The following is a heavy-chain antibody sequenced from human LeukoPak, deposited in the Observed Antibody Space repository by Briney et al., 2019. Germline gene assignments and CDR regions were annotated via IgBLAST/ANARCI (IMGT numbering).Heavy chain of an antibody. V-gene: IGHV5-51*01. J-gene: IGHJ4*02. CDR2: IYPGDSDT. Sequence: KVSCKASGYTFTSYWIGWVRQMPGKGLEWMGIIYPGDSDTRYSPSFQGQVTISADKSISTAYLQWSSLKASDTAMYYCARSMIAVAGTYDYWGQGTLVTVSS. D-gene: IGHD6-19*01. CDR1: GYTFTSYW. CDR3: ARSMIAVAGTYDY.